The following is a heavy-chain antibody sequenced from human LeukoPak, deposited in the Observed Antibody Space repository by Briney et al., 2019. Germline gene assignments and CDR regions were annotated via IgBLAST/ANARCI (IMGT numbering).Heavy chain of an antibody. V-gene: IGHV3-23*01. Sequence: GGSLRLSCAASGFTFSSYAMSWVRQAPGEGLEWVSAISGSGGSTYYADSVKGRFTISRDNSKNTLYLQMNSLRAEDTAVYYCAKDPGLRFGERGDWFDPWGQGTLVTVSS. CDR1: GFTFSSYA. CDR2: ISGSGGST. J-gene: IGHJ5*02. D-gene: IGHD3-10*01. CDR3: AKDPGLRFGERGDWFDP.